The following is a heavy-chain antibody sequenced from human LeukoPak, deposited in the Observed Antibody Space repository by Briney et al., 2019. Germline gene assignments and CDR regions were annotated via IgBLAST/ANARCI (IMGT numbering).Heavy chain of an antibody. J-gene: IGHJ4*02. D-gene: IGHD1-26*01. V-gene: IGHV3-7*01. Sequence: PGGSLRLSCAASGFTFNTYWMAWVRQAPGKGLEWVANIKEDESAKHQADSVKGRFTISRDNAQNSVYLQMSSLRGEDTAVYYCARDVGGSLDYWGQRTLVTVSS. CDR3: ARDVGGSLDY. CDR2: IKEDESAK. CDR1: GFTFNTYW.